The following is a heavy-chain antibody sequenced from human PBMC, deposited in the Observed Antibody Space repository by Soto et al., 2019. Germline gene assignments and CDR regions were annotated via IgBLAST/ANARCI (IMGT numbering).Heavy chain of an antibody. D-gene: IGHD3-10*01. J-gene: IGHJ6*02. CDR2: ISWNSGSI. CDR1: GFTFDDYA. V-gene: IGHV3-9*01. Sequence: LRLSCAASGFTFDDYAMHWVRQAPGKGLEWVSGISWNSGSIGYADSVKGRFTISRDNAKNSLYLQMNSLRAEDTALYYCAKSGRYGSGSYYKAPAGTYYYGMDVWGQGTTVTVSS. CDR3: AKSGRYGSGSYYKAPAGTYYYGMDV.